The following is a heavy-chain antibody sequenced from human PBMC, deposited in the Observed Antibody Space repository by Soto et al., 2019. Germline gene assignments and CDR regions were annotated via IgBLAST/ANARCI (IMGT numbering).Heavy chain of an antibody. V-gene: IGHV3-21*01. J-gene: IGHJ5*02. D-gene: IGHD2-2*01. Sequence: EVQLVESGGGLVKPGGSLRLSCAASGFTFSSYSMNWVRQAPGKGLEWVSSISSSSSYIYYADSVKGRFTISRDNAKNSLYLQMNSLRAEDTAVYYCARDVVDCSSTSCPGGGWFDPWGQGTLVTVSS. CDR1: GFTFSSYS. CDR2: ISSSSSYI. CDR3: ARDVVDCSSTSCPGGGWFDP.